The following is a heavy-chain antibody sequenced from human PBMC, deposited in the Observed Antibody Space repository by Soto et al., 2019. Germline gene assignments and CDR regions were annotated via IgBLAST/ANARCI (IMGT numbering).Heavy chain of an antibody. CDR3: ARGTRGTYAKYYFDH. J-gene: IGHJ4*02. Sequence: PSETLSLTCNVAGDLISSGVSSGGYYWTWIRQLPGKGLEWIGYIYYSGSTYYNPSLQSRVTILLDTSKNQFSLKLSSVTAADTAVYYCARGTRGTYAKYYFDHWGQGTLVTVSS. V-gene: IGHV4-31*03. CDR2: IYYSGST. CDR1: GDLISSGVSSGGYY. D-gene: IGHD1-26*01.